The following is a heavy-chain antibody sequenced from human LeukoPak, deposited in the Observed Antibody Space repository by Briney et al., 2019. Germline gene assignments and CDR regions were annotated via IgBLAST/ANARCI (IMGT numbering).Heavy chain of an antibody. V-gene: IGHV3-48*01. CDR1: GFTFSAYS. J-gene: IGHJ4*02. D-gene: IGHD6-19*01. CDR3: ARELGSGFFDY. Sequence: GGSLRLSCSASGFTFSAYSMNWVRQAPGKGLEWVSYISSSSSTIYYADSVKGRFTISRDNAKNSLYLQMNSLRAEDTAVYYCARELGSGFFDYWGQGTLVTVSS. CDR2: ISSSSSTI.